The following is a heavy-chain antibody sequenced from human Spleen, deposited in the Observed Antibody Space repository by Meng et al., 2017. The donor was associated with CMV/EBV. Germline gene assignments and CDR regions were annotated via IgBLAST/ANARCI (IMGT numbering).Heavy chain of an antibody. CDR3: AAEGGDYYDSSGDYAVF. CDR1: GFTFRNYW. D-gene: IGHD3-22*01. Sequence: GGSLRLSCAASGFTFRNYWTSWVRQAPGKGLEWVANIKQDGSEEYYVDSVKGRFTISRDNAKNSLHLQMNSLRAEDTAVYYCAAEGGDYYDSSGDYAVFWGQGTLVTVSS. CDR2: IKQDGSEE. J-gene: IGHJ4*02. V-gene: IGHV3-7*01.